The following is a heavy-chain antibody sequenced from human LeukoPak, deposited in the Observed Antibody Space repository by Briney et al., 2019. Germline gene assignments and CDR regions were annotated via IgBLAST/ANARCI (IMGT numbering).Heavy chain of an antibody. V-gene: IGHV3-30*18. J-gene: IGHJ5*02. D-gene: IGHD6-13*01. CDR1: EFTFSSYG. CDR2: ISYDGSNK. Sequence: GGSLRLSCAASEFTFSSYGMHWVRQAPGKGLEWVAVISYDGSNKYYADSVKGRFTISRDNSKNTLYLQMNSLRAEDTAVYYCAKDRNSSSWYQSSDWFDPWGQGTLLTVSS. CDR3: AKDRNSSSWYQSSDWFDP.